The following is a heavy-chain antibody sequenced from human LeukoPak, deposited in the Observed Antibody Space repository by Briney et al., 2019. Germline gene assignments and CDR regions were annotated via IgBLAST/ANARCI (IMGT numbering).Heavy chain of an antibody. V-gene: IGHV3-23*01. D-gene: IGHD5-18*01. Sequence: PGGSLRLSCAASGFSFSNYGMNWVRQAPGKGLEWVSGIIGSGGTTYYADSVKGRFTISRDNSKNTLYLQMNSLRAEDTAVYYCARDAPYSYGTLDYYYYYYMDVWGKGTTVTVSS. CDR1: GFSFSNYG. CDR3: ARDAPYSYGTLDYYYYYYMDV. CDR2: IIGSGGTT. J-gene: IGHJ6*03.